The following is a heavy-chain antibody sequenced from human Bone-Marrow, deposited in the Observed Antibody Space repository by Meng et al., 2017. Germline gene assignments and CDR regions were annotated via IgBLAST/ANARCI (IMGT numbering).Heavy chain of an antibody. V-gene: IGHV3-23*01. CDR1: GFTFSSYG. J-gene: IGHJ4*02. D-gene: IGHD1-14*01. CDR3: AKDRVPDGIWSIDY. CDR2: ISVNGDRA. Sequence: LTGAASGFTFSSYGMHWVRQAPGKGLEWVSGISVNGDRAYYAVSVKGRFTISRDNSKNTLYVQMNSLRAEDTAVYYCAKDRVPDGIWSIDYWGQGTLVTVSS.